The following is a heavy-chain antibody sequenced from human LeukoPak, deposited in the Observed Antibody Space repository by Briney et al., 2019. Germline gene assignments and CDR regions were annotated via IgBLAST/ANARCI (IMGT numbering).Heavy chain of an antibody. CDR3: ARLSDSIACFGFDS. J-gene: IGHJ4*02. Sequence: PGGSLRLSCAASGFTFSNYWMSWVREAPGKGLEWVANTKRDGSEKYYADSVKGRFTISRDNAKNSLSLHMNSLGAEDTAIYYCARLSDSIACFGFDSWGQGSLVTVSS. CDR1: GFTFSNYW. D-gene: IGHD4-11*01. V-gene: IGHV3-7*01. CDR2: TKRDGSEK.